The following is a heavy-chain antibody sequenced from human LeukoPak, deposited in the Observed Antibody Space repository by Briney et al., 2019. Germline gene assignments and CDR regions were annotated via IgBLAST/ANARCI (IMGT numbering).Heavy chain of an antibody. CDR3: AKDKDYYDSSGYLEG. Sequence: GGSLRLSCAASGFTFDDYAMHWVRQAPGKGLEWVSGISWNSGSIGYADSVKGRFTISRDKDKTSLYLQMNSLRVEDTALYYCAKDKDYYDSSGYLEGWGQGTVVTVSS. CDR2: ISWNSGSI. J-gene: IGHJ4*02. CDR1: GFTFDDYA. D-gene: IGHD3-22*01. V-gene: IGHV3-9*01.